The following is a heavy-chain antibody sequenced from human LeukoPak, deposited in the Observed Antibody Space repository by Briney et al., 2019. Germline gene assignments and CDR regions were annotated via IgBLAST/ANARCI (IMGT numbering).Heavy chain of an antibody. Sequence: SGTLSLTCAVSGGSISSNWWSWVRQPPGKGLEWIGEIYHGGSTNYNPSLKSRVTISVDKSKNQFSLKLTSVTAADTAVYYCARVLLWFGELSDLYFDYWGQGTLVTVSS. CDR3: ARVLLWFGELSDLYFDY. CDR1: GGSISSNW. J-gene: IGHJ4*02. V-gene: IGHV4-4*02. D-gene: IGHD3-10*01. CDR2: IYHGGST.